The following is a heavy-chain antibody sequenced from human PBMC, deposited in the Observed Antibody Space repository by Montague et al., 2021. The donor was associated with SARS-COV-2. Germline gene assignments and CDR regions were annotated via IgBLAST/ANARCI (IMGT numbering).Heavy chain of an antibody. J-gene: IGHJ1*01. CDR2: TYYRSKWHN. CDR3: AREDCSSTSCYPTYFQH. Sequence: CAISGDSVSSNSAGWNWIRQSPSRGLEWLGRTYYRSKWHNDFAVSVKSRITINPDTSKNQFSLQLNSVTPEDTAVYYCAREDCSSTSCYPTYFQHWGQGILVTVSS. CDR1: GDSVSSNSAG. D-gene: IGHD2-2*01. V-gene: IGHV6-1*01.